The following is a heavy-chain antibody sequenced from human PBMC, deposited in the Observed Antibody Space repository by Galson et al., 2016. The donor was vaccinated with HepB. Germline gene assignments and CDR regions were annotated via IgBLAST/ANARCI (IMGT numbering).Heavy chain of an antibody. V-gene: IGHV1-46*04. J-gene: IGHJ4*02. CDR3: AGETSATQYFDY. CDR2: STGAT. Sequence: STGATSYAQKLRGRVTMTRDTSATTVYMELGRLGSEDTAIYFCAGETSATQYFDYWGQGALVTVSS.